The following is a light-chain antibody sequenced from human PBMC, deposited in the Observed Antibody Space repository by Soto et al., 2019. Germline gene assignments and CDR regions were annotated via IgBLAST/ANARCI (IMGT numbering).Light chain of an antibody. Sequence: EIVLTQSPGSLSLSPGERATLSCRASQSGDSSFFAWYQKKTGQAPRLLIYGASQRATGVPDRFSGSGSGTDFTLNIRRREPEDFAVYYGQQYVSSVTFGQGTKVEIK. J-gene: IGKJ1*01. CDR1: QSGDSSF. CDR2: GAS. CDR3: QQYVSSVT. V-gene: IGKV3-20*01.